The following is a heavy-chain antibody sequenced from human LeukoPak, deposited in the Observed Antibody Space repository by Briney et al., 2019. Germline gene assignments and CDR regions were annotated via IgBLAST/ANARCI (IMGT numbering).Heavy chain of an antibody. Sequence: ASVKVSCKASGYTFTSYYMHWVRQAPGQGLEWMGIINPSGGSTSYAQKFQGRATMTRDMSTSTVYMELSSLRSEVTAVYYCARESGGYPGRSYYFDYWGQGTLVTVSS. CDR2: INPSGGST. V-gene: IGHV1-46*01. CDR3: ARESGGYPGRSYYFDY. D-gene: IGHD1-26*01. J-gene: IGHJ4*02. CDR1: GYTFTSYY.